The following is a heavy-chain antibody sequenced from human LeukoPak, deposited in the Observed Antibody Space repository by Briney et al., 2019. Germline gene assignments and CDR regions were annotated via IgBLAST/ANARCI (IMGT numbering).Heavy chain of an antibody. CDR2: ISYDATVK. CDR3: ARDFSTWYSINY. J-gene: IGHJ4*02. D-gene: IGHD2-15*01. Sequence: GGSLRLSCAVSGFTLRSYAIRWVRQAPGKGLQLVAFISYDATVKHYADSLTGRFTVSRDNSKNTSSLQMNRLRPEDTAVYYCARDFSTWYSINYWGRETLVTVSS. CDR1: GFTLRSYA. V-gene: IGHV3-30-3*01.